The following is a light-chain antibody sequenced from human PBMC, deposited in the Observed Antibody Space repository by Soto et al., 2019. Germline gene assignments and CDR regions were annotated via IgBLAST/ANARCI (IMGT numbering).Light chain of an antibody. CDR2: EVS. CDR3: SSYTSSSTLV. CDR1: SSDVGGYNY. Sequence: QAVLTQPACVSGSPGESITIFCTGTSSDVGGYNYVSWYQQHPGKAPKLMIYEVSNRPSGVSNRFSGSKSGNTASLTISGLQAEDEADYYCSSYTSSSTLVFGTGTKVTVL. J-gene: IGLJ1*01. V-gene: IGLV2-14*01.